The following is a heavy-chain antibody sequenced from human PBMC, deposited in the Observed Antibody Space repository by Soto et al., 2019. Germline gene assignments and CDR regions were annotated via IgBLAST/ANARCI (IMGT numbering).Heavy chain of an antibody. Sequence: QVQLVESGGGVVQPGRSLRLSCAASGFTFSSYGMHWVRQAPGKGLEWVAVITYDGSNKYYADSVKGRFTISRDNSKNTLYLQMNSLRAEDTAVYYCAKDRSGYDPSYYYYGMDVWGQGTTVTDSS. V-gene: IGHV3-30*18. CDR2: ITYDGSNK. J-gene: IGHJ6*02. CDR1: GFTFSSYG. D-gene: IGHD5-12*01. CDR3: AKDRSGYDPSYYYYGMDV.